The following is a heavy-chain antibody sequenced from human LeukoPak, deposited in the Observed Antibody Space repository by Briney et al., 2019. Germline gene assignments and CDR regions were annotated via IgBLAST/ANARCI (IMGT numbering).Heavy chain of an antibody. CDR2: INPDGSAK. V-gene: IGHV3-7*01. Sequence: GGSLRLSCAASGFTFSNFWMSWVRQAPGKGLEWVANINPDGSAKYYVDSVKGRFTTSRDNAENSLYLQMNSLRPEDTAVYYCARHFSTYSYGLDVWGQGTTVTVSS. J-gene: IGHJ6*02. D-gene: IGHD3-3*02. CDR3: ARHFSTYSYGLDV. CDR1: GFTFSNFW.